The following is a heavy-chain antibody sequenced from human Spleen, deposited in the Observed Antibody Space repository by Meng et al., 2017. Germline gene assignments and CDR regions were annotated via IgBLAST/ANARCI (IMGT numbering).Heavy chain of an antibody. CDR1: HYTFTGYG. CDR3: ARGTPGRSYSDY. D-gene: IGHD3-10*01. J-gene: IGHJ4*02. CDR2: PGAHDGDT. V-gene: IGHV1-18*01. Sequence: QVQVVQSGAEVNRPGASVKVSCKASHYTFTGYGVSWFRQAPGPGLEWMAWPGAHDGDTSHAPRFQGRVTVTADRPTATAYMELRSLRSDETAVYYWARGTPGRSYSDYWGQGTLVTVSS.